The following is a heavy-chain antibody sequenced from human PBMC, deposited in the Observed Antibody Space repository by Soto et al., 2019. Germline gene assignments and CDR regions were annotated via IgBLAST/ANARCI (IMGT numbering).Heavy chain of an antibody. CDR2: IYYSGST. D-gene: IGHD6-13*01. CDR1: GGSISSYY. J-gene: IGHJ4*02. Sequence: SETLSLTCTVSGGSISSYYWNWLRQSPGKGLEWIGYIYYSGSTNYNPSLKSRVTISVDTSKNQFSLKLSSVTAADTAVYYCASRHSSPYFDYWGQGTLVTVS. CDR3: ASRHSSPYFDY. V-gene: IGHV4-59*08.